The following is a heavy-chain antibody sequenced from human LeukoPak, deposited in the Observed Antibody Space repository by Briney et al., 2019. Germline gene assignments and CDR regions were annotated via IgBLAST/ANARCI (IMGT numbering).Heavy chain of an antibody. V-gene: IGHV4-61*09. CDR1: GGSISSSSYY. Sequence: SETLSLTCTVSGGSISSSSYYWSWIRQPAGKGLEWIGHIYTSGGTNYNPSLKSRVTISVDTSKNQFSLKLSSVTAADTALYYCANLIGFDYWGQGTLVTVSS. CDR2: IYTSGGT. J-gene: IGHJ4*02. D-gene: IGHD3-16*01. CDR3: ANLIGFDY.